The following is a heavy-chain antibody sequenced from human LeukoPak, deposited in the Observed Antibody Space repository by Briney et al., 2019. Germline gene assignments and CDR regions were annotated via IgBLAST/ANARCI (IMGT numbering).Heavy chain of an antibody. V-gene: IGHV1-18*01. Sequence: GASVKVSCKASGYTFTSYGISWVRQAPGQGLEWMGWISAYNGNTNYAQKLQGRVTMTTDTSTSTAYMELRSLRSDDTAVYYCARAWSEYYDILTGEYYYYYMDVWGKGTTVTISS. CDR3: ARAWSEYYDILTGEYYYYYMDV. CDR1: GYTFTSYG. CDR2: ISAYNGNT. D-gene: IGHD3-9*01. J-gene: IGHJ6*03.